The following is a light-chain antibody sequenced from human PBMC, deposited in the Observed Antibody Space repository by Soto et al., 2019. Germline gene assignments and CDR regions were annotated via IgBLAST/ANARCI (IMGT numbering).Light chain of an antibody. CDR2: DND. V-gene: IGLV1-51*01. Sequence: QSVLTQPPSVSAAPGQKVTIFCSGSSSNIGNNYVSWYQQLPGTAPKLLIYDNDNRPSGIPDRFSGSKSGTSATLGITGLQTGDEADYYCGTWDSSLSAVVFGGGTQLTVL. J-gene: IGLJ3*02. CDR1: SSNIGNNY. CDR3: GTWDSSLSAVV.